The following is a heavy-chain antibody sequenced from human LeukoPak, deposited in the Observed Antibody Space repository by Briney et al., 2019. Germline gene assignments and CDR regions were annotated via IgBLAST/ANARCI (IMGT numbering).Heavy chain of an antibody. CDR3: ARNDY. CDR1: GFTFSSYA. Sequence: GSLRLSCAASGFTFSSYAMHWVRQAPGKGLEWVAVISYDGSNKYYADSVKGRFTISRDNSKNTLYLQMNSLRAEDTAVYYCARNDYWGQGTLVTVSS. J-gene: IGHJ4*02. V-gene: IGHV3-30*04. CDR2: ISYDGSNK.